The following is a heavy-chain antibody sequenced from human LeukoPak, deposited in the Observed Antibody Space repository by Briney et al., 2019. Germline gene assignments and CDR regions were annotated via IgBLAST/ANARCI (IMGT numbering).Heavy chain of an antibody. CDR3: ARDWGFQWLDP. V-gene: IGHV4-61*02. CDR2: IYTSGST. J-gene: IGHJ5*02. Sequence: PSETLSLTCTVSGGSINSGSYYGSWIRQPAGKGLEWIGRIYTSGSTNYNPSLESRLTISADTSKNQFSLKVRSVTAADTAVYYCARDWGFQWLDPWGQGTLVTVSS. D-gene: IGHD3-16*01. CDR1: GGSINSGSYY.